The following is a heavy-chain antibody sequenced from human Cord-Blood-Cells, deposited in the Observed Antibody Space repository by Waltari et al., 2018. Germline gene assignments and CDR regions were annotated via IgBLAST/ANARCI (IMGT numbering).Heavy chain of an antibody. CDR1: GFTFSSYR. CDR2: ISSSSSTI. D-gene: IGHD1-26*01. J-gene: IGHJ5*02. CDR3: ARDLRKVGMGWFDP. V-gene: IGHV3-48*02. Sequence: VQLVESGGGLVQPRATLRRSCAASGFTFSSYRVNWVRHAPGKGLEWVSYISSSSSTIYYADSVKGRFTISRDNAKNSLYLQRNSLGDEDTAVYYCARDLRKVGMGWFDPWGQGTLVTVSS.